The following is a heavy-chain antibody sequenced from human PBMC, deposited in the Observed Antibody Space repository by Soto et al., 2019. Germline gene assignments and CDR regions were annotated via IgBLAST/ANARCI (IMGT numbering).Heavy chain of an antibody. V-gene: IGHV6-1*01. J-gene: IGHJ5*02. Sequence: SQTLSLPGAISGASVSSDSAAWKWISQSPSRGLEWLGRTYYRSKWYNDYAVSVKGRITINPDTSKIQFSLQLNSVTPEDTAVYYCARARVPRYCFDPWGQGTLVTVSS. CDR3: ARARVPRYCFDP. CDR1: GASVSSDSAA. CDR2: TYYRSKWYN.